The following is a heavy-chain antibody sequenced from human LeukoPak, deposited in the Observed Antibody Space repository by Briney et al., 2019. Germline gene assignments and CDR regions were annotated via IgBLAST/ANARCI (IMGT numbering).Heavy chain of an antibody. Sequence: GGSLRLSCAASGFSFSIYAMSWVRQGPGKGLEWVSGISGSGGSTSYADSVKGRFTISRDNTKNTLYLQMNSLRVEDTAVYYCAKGGGSMEYCFDLWGQGTLATVSS. V-gene: IGHV3-23*01. J-gene: IGHJ4*02. CDR3: AKGGGSMEYCFDL. CDR2: ISGSGGST. D-gene: IGHD2-2*01. CDR1: GFSFSIYA.